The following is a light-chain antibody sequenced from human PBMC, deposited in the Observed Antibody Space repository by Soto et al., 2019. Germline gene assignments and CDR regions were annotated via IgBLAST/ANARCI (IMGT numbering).Light chain of an antibody. Sequence: SRGPRSWSPGEGATRSGRASQSVSSNLAWYQQKPGQAPRLLIYDASNRATGIPARFSGSASGTDFPLNLSTLARADAQVSQCKERRKWRLWTFSSGTKVDIK. CDR1: QSVSSN. V-gene: IGKV3-11*01. J-gene: IGKJ1*01. CDR3: KERRKWRLWT. CDR2: DAS.